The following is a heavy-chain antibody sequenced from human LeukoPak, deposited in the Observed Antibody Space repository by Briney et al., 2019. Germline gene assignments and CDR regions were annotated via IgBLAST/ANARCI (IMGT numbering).Heavy chain of an antibody. CDR3: ARAPSQDSGIVVPGPFDY. V-gene: IGHV4-61*02. CDR1: GGSISSGSYY. CDR2: IYTSGST. Sequence: SETLSLTCTVSGGSISSGSYYWSWIRQPAGKGLEWIGRIYTSGSTNYNPSLKSRVTISVDTSKNQFSLKLSSVTAADTAVYYCARAPSQDSGIVVPGPFDYWGQGTLVTVSS. J-gene: IGHJ4*02. D-gene: IGHD2-2*01.